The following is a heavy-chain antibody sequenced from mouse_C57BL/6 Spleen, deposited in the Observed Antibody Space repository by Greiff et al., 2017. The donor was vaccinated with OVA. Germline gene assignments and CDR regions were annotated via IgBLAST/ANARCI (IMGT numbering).Heavy chain of an antibody. CDR1: GFNIKDYY. V-gene: IGHV14-2*01. Sequence: VQLQQSGAELVKPGASVKLSCTASGFNIKDYYMHWVKQRTEQGLEWIGRIDPEDGETKYDPTFPGKATIPADTSSNTAYLQLSSLTSEDTAVYYCSRGGYGSSYVGAMDYWGQGTSVTVSS. CDR2: IDPEDGET. J-gene: IGHJ4*01. D-gene: IGHD1-1*01. CDR3: SRGGYGSSYVGAMDY.